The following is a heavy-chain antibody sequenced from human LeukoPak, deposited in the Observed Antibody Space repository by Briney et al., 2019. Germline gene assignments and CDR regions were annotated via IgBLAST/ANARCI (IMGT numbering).Heavy chain of an antibody. Sequence: PSQTLSLTCTVSGGSISSGDYYWSWIRQPPGKGPEWIGYIYYSGSTYYNPSLKSRVTISVDTSKNQFSLKLSSVTAADTAVYYCARGDDSSGYSLGALLGWGQGTLVTVSS. CDR1: GGSISSGDYY. D-gene: IGHD3-22*01. J-gene: IGHJ4*02. CDR3: ARGDDSSGYSLGALLG. V-gene: IGHV4-30-4*01. CDR2: IYYSGST.